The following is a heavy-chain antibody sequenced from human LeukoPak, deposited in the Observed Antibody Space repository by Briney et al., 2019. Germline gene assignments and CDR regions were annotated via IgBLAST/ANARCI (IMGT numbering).Heavy chain of an antibody. D-gene: IGHD3-22*01. CDR2: IYYSGST. V-gene: IGHV4-30-4*08. J-gene: IGHJ6*02. Sequence: MASETLSLTCAVYGGSFSGYYWSWIRQPPRKGLEWIGYIYYSGSTYYNPSLKSRVTISVDTSKNQFSLKLSSVTAADTAVYYCARDGLQDYDSGDYYYGMDVWGQGTTVTVSS. CDR3: ARDGLQDYDSGDYYYGMDV. CDR1: GGSFSGYY.